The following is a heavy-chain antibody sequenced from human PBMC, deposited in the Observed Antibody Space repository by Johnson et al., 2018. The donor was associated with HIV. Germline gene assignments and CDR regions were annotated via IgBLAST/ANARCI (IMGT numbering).Heavy chain of an antibody. J-gene: IGHJ3*02. CDR3: ARRSITSDGFDI. V-gene: IGHV3-30*02. CDR2: IRYDGINK. D-gene: IGHD2-2*01. Sequence: VQLVESGGGVVQPRGSLRLSCAASGFTFSDYGMHWVRQAPGKGLELVAFIRYDGINKYYADSVKGRFTISRDNSKNTLYLQMNSLRAEETAVYYCARRSITSDGFDIWGQGTMVTVSS. CDR1: GFTFSDYG.